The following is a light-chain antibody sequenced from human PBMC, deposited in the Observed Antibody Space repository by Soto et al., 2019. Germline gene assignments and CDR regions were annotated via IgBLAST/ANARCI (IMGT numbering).Light chain of an antibody. Sequence: AIQMTQSPSSLSASVGDRVTISCRASQGIRTELGWYQQKPGKAPKLLIYGTSTLQSGGPSRFSGSGSGTEFTLTISSLQPEDCATYFCLQDDNYPRTFGQGTKGEIK. CDR2: GTS. V-gene: IGKV1-6*01. CDR1: QGIRTE. CDR3: LQDDNYPRT. J-gene: IGKJ1*01.